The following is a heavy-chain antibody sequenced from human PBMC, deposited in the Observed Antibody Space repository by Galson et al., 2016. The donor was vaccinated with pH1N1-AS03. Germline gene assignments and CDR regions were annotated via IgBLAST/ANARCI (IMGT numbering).Heavy chain of an antibody. Sequence: ETLSLTCAVYGGSFNNYYWNWIRQSPGKGLEWVGEINHSGSTDYNPSLKSRVTISVDPSKNQISLNLNYVTAADTAVYYCARGSYSSGWYRGRNAFDIWGQGTMVTVSS. D-gene: IGHD6-19*01. CDR3: ARGSYSSGWYRGRNAFDI. V-gene: IGHV4-34*01. J-gene: IGHJ3*02. CDR2: INHSGST. CDR1: GGSFNNYY.